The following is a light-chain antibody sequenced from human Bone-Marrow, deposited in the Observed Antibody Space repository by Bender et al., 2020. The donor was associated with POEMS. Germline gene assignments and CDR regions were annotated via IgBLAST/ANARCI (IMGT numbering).Light chain of an antibody. CDR3: KSYAGGDNWV. V-gene: IGLV2-8*01. CDR1: NGDFVGYNY. CDR2: EVN. J-gene: IGLJ3*02. Sequence: QSALTQPPSASGSPGQSVTISCTGTNGDFVGYNYVSWYQHRPGTAPKLIIYEVNKRPSGVPDRFSGSKSGNTASLTVSGLQVDDEADYYCKSYAGGDNWVFGGGTKLTVL.